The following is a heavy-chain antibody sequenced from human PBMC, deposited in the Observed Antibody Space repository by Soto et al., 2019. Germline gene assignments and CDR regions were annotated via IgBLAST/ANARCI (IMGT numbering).Heavy chain of an antibody. D-gene: IGHD6-13*01. CDR2: IFPGDSDT. V-gene: IGHV5-51*01. CDR3: AAGYTTGPDAFDI. J-gene: IGHJ3*02. CDR1: GYNFANYW. Sequence: ESLKISCKGSGYNFANYWIGWVGQMPGKGLEWMGMIFPGDSDTKNSPSLQGQITMSVDKSDSSAYLQWRSLKASDTAMYYCAAGYTTGPDAFDIWGQGTMVTVSS.